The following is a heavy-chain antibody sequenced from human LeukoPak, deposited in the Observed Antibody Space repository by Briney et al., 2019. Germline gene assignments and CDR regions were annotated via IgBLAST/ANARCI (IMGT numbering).Heavy chain of an antibody. CDR1: GGSFSGYY. CDR2: INHSGST. Sequence: SETLSLTCAVYGGSFSGYYWSWIRQPPGKGLEWIGEINHSGSTNYNPSLKSRVTISVDTSKNQFSLKLSSVTAADTAVYYCARGPPRYFDWLLPYDYWGQGTLVTVSS. D-gene: IGHD3-9*01. CDR3: ARGPPRYFDWLLPYDY. J-gene: IGHJ4*02. V-gene: IGHV4-34*01.